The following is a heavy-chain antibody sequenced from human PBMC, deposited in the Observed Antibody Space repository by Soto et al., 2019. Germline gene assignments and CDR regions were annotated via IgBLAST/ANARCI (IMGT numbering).Heavy chain of an antibody. V-gene: IGHV3-21*01. CDR2: ISSSSSYI. CDR1: SFTFSSYS. Sequence: XGSLSLSFAASSFTFSSYSMNWVGQAPGKGLEWVSSISSSSSYIYYADSVKGRFTISRDNAKNSLYLQMNSLRAEDTAVYYCESSSWFGELFQDYCAQRTLVTVSS. D-gene: IGHD3-10*01. J-gene: IGHJ4*02. CDR3: ESSSWFGELFQDY.